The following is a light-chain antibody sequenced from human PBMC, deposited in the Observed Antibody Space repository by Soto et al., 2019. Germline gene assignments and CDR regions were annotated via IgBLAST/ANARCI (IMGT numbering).Light chain of an antibody. J-gene: IGKJ1*01. V-gene: IGKV3-15*01. Sequence: VVMTQSPATLSVSPGESATLSCRASQSVGSNLAWYQQKPGQAPRLLISGASTRATGVPARFSGSGSGTEFTLTISSLQSDDFAIYHCQQYNNWPPTFGQGTKVEIK. CDR3: QQYNNWPPT. CDR1: QSVGSN. CDR2: GAS.